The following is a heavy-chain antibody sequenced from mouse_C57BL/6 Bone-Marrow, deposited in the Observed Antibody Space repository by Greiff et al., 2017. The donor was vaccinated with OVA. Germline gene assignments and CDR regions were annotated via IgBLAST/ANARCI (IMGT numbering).Heavy chain of an antibody. Sequence: VKLQESGAELARPGASVKLSCKASGYTFTSYGISWVKQRTGQGLEWIGEIYPRSGNTYYNEKFKGKATLTADKSSSTAYMELRSLTSEDSAVYFCARSDYPAWFAYWGQGTLVTVSA. J-gene: IGHJ3*01. CDR1: GYTFTSYG. D-gene: IGHD2-4*01. CDR2: IYPRSGNT. V-gene: IGHV1-81*01. CDR3: ARSDYPAWFAY.